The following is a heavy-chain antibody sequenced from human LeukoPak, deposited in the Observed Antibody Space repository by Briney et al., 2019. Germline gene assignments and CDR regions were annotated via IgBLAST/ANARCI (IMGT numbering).Heavy chain of an antibody. V-gene: IGHV1-69*02. D-gene: IGHD4-17*01. Sequence: SVKVSCKASGGTLSSYTISWVRQAPGQGLEWMGRIIPILGIANYAQKFQGRVTITADKSPSTAYMELSSLGSEDMAVYYWAYRDYHWFDPWGQGTLVTVSS. CDR1: GGTLSSYT. CDR2: IIPILGIA. CDR3: AYRDYHWFDP. J-gene: IGHJ5*02.